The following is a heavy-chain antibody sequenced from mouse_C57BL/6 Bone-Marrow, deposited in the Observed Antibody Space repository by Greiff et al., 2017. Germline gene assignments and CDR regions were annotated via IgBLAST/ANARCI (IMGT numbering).Heavy chain of an antibody. J-gene: IGHJ3*01. CDR2: INPGSGGT. CDR1: GYAFTHYL. Sequence: VQLQQSGAELVRPGTSVKVSCKASGYAFTHYLIEWVKQRPGQGLEWIGVINPGSGGTNYNEKFKGKATLTADKSSSTAYMQLSSLTSEDSAVYFCARCPWFAYWGQGTLVTVSA. V-gene: IGHV1-54*01. CDR3: ARCPWFAY.